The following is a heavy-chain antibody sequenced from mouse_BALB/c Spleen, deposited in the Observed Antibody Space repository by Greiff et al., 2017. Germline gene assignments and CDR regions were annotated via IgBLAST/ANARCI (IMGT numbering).Heavy chain of an antibody. CDR3: TREPDDYYWYFDV. D-gene: IGHD2-4*01. J-gene: IGHJ1*01. Sequence: EVKLMESGGGLVKPGGSLKLSCAASGFTFSSYTMSWVRQTPEKRLEWVATISSGGSYTYYPDSVKGRFTISRDNAKNTLYLQMSSLKSEDTAMYYCTREPDDYYWYFDVWGAGTTVTVSS. V-gene: IGHV5-6-4*01. CDR1: GFTFSSYT. CDR2: ISSGGSYT.